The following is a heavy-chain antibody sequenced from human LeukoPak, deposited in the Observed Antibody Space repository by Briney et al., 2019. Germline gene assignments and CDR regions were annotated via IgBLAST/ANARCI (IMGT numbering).Heavy chain of an antibody. D-gene: IGHD4-17*01. V-gene: IGHV1-24*01. CDR3: AKAPQTTVVTLGYFDL. CDR1: GYTLTELS. J-gene: IGHJ2*01. CDR2: FDPEDGET. Sequence: GASVKVSCKVSGYTLTELSMHWVRQAPGKGLEWMGGFDPEDGETIYAQKFQGRVTMTEDTSTDTAYMELSSLRSEDTALYYCAKAPQTTVVTLGYFDLWGRGTLVTVSS.